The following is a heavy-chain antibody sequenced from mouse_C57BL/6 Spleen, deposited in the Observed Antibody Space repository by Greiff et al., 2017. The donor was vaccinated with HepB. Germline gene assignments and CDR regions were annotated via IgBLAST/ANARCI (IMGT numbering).Heavy chain of an antibody. J-gene: IGHJ4*01. CDR1: GYTFTDYY. CDR3: ARGGYSKAMDY. V-gene: IGHV1-19*01. Sequence: VQLQQSGPVLVKPGASVKMSCKASGYTFTDYYMNWVKQSHGKSLEWIGVINPYNGGTSYNQKFKGKATLTVDKSSSTAYMGLNSLTSEDSAVYYCARGGYSKAMDYWGQGTSVTVSS. CDR2: INPYNGGT. D-gene: IGHD2-5*01.